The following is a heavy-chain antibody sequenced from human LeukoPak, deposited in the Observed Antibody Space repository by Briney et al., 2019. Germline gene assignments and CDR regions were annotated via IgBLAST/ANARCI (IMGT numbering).Heavy chain of an antibody. V-gene: IGHV1-18*01. D-gene: IGHD6-13*01. Sequence: ASVKVSCKVSGYSFINSGISWVRQAPGQGLERMGWISVNGGYTNSAQSHRDRVTLTTDTSTSTAYLELTDLRSDDTAVYYCAREGGIAAGWETDWGQGTLVTVSS. J-gene: IGHJ4*02. CDR1: GYSFINSG. CDR2: ISVNGGYT. CDR3: AREGGIAAGWETD.